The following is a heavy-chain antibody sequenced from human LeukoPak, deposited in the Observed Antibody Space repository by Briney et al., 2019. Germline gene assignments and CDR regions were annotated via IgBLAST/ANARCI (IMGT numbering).Heavy chain of an antibody. CDR2: IRSKRDTETA. CDR1: EFTFSGAG. Sequence: GGSLRLSCVASEFTFSGAGVHWARQAPGRGLEGVGLIRSKRDTETAPYPAPVKGRFTISTDDSKSTVYLQMTRLNTEDTAVYSCTTGYPMASHDGYWGQGTLVTVSS. CDR3: TTGYPMASHDGY. V-gene: IGHV3-15*07. D-gene: IGHD3-10*01. J-gene: IGHJ4*02.